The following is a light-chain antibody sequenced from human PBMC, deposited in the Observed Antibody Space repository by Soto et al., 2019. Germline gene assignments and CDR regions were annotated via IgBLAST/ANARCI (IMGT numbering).Light chain of an antibody. CDR3: QQYDSSPPMYT. CDR1: QSVTSRY. V-gene: IGKV3-20*01. Sequence: EIVLTQSPVTLSLSPGDRATLSCRTSQSVTSRYLAWYQQRPGQAPRLLIYGASNRATGIPDRFSGSGSGTYFTLTISRLEPEDFAVYYCQQYDSSPPMYTFGQGTKLEIK. CDR2: GAS. J-gene: IGKJ2*01.